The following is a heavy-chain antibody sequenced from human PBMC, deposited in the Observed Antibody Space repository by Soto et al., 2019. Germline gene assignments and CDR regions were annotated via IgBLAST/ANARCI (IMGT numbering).Heavy chain of an antibody. CDR1: GGSFSGYY. J-gene: IGHJ4*02. Sequence: SETLSLTCAVYGGSFSGYYWSWIRQPPGKGLEWIGEINHRGSTNYNPSLKSRVTISVDTSKNQFSLKLSSVTAADTAVYYCARWGSTYYDFWSGYYSYYFDYWGQGTVVTVPS. V-gene: IGHV4-34*01. CDR3: ARWGSTYYDFWSGYYSYYFDY. D-gene: IGHD3-3*01. CDR2: INHRGST.